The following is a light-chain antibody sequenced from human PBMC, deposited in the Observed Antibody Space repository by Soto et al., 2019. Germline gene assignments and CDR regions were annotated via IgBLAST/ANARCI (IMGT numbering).Light chain of an antibody. CDR2: KAS. CDR3: RHYNTYSPPFT. V-gene: IGKV1-5*03. Sequence: DVQMTQFPSTLSASVGDRVTITCRASQSISDWLDWYQQKPGKAPNLLIYKASSLESGVPSRFSGSGSGTEFTLTITNLQPDDFATYYCRHYNTYSPPFTFGQGTKLEIK. J-gene: IGKJ2*01. CDR1: QSISDW.